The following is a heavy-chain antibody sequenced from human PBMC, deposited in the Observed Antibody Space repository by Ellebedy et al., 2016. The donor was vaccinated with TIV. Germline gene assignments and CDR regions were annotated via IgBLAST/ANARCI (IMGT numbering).Heavy chain of an antibody. Sequence: MPSETLSLTCTVSGGPINNYYWTWIRQPPGKGLEWIGHINYNGQTAYNTSLEGRVTISLHTSENQFSLTLTSVTAADTAVYFCARGAEDFGGINFDLWGQGTEVTASS. J-gene: IGHJ3*01. CDR3: ARGAEDFGGINFDL. CDR2: INYNGQT. CDR1: GGPINNYY. V-gene: IGHV4-59*01. D-gene: IGHD4-23*01.